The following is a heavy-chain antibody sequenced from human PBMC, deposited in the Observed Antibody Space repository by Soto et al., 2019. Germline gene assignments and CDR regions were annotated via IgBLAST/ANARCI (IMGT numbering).Heavy chain of an antibody. CDR2: IHPGDSIT. Sequence: GESLKISCQGSGYMFGAYWIGWVRQMPGKGLEWMGIIHPGDSITKYRPSFQGQVTISADTSINTTYLQWSSLKTSDTAMYFCGRGGIIGTPPDYWRQGTQVTVSS. J-gene: IGHJ4*02. CDR1: GYMFGAYW. V-gene: IGHV5-51*01. D-gene: IGHD1-7*01. CDR3: GRGGIIGTPPDY.